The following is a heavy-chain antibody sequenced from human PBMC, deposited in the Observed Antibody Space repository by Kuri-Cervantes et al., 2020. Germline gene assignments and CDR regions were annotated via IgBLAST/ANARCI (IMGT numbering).Heavy chain of an antibody. CDR1: GFTFSSYG. V-gene: IGHV3-30*19. CDR3: ARAGPILTGYLED. J-gene: IGHJ4*02. Sequence: GESLKISCAASGFTFSSYGMHWVRQAPGEGLEWVAVISYDGSNKYYADSVKGRFTISRDNSKNTLYLQMNSLRAEDTAVYYCARAGPILTGYLEDWGQGTLVTVSS. CDR2: ISYDGSNK. D-gene: IGHD3-9*01.